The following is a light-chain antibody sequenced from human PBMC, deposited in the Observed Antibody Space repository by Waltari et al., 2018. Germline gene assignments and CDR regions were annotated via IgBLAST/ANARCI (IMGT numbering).Light chain of an antibody. CDR1: QSVSRN. CDR2: GAS. J-gene: IGKJ4*01. Sequence: ETVMTQSPATLSVSPGERAALSCRASQSVSRNLAWYQQKPDQAPRLLIYGASTRATGLPERFSGSGSGTEFTLTISSLQSEDFAVYYCQQYNNWPLTFGGGTKVEIK. CDR3: QQYNNWPLT. V-gene: IGKV3-15*01.